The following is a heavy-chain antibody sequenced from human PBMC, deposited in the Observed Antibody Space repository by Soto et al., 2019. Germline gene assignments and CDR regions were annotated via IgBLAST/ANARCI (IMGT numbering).Heavy chain of an antibody. CDR2: IYYSGST. V-gene: IGHV4-61*01. Sequence: PSETLSLTCTVSGGSVSSGSYYWSWIRQPPGKGLEWIGYIYYSGSTNYNPSLKSRVTISVDTSKNQFSLKLSSVTAADTAVYYCARDNLGYYYGMDVWGQGTTVT. CDR1: GGSVSSGSYY. J-gene: IGHJ6*02. CDR3: ARDNLGYYYGMDV.